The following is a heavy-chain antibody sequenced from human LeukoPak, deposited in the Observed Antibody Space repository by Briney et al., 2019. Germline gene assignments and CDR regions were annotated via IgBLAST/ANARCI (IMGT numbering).Heavy chain of an antibody. CDR1: GFTFSSYS. D-gene: IGHD3-16*01. V-gene: IGHV3-48*01. CDR3: ARDSGREITFGGVIGAFDI. Sequence: PGGSLRLSCAASGFTFSSYSMNWVRQAPGKGLEWVSYISSSSSTIYYADSVKGRFTISRDNAKNSLYLQMNSLRAEDTAVYYCARDSGREITFGGVIGAFDIWGQGTMVTVSS. J-gene: IGHJ3*02. CDR2: ISSSSSTI.